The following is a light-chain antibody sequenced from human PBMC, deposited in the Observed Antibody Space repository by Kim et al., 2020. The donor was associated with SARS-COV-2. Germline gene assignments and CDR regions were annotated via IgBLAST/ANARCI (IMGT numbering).Light chain of an antibody. CDR3: QSYDSGLNAVV. CDR2: CNG. CDR1: TPNVGGGYD. Sequence: TTCLRGTPNVGGGYDVAGCYQHPGGTANHVINCNGNQPSGVPDHCSASKSGTTAALAITAVQAEDEADYYCQSYDSGLNAVVFGGGTQLTVL. J-gene: IGLJ2*01. V-gene: IGLV1-40*01.